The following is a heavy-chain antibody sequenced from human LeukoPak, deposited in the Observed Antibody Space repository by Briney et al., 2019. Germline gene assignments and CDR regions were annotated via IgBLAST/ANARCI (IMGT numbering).Heavy chain of an antibody. J-gene: IGHJ4*02. D-gene: IGHD6-13*01. V-gene: IGHV3-33*06. Sequence: GGSLRLSCAASGFTFSSYGMHWVRQAPGKGLEWVAVIWYDGSNKYYADSVKGRFTISRDNSKSTLYLQMNSLRAEDTAVYYCAKGDSSTTRYYFDYWDQGTLVTVSS. CDR1: GFTFSSYG. CDR3: AKGDSSTTRYYFDY. CDR2: IWYDGSNK.